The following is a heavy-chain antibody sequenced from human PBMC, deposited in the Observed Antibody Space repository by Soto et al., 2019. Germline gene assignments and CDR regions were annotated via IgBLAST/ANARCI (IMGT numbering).Heavy chain of an antibody. J-gene: IGHJ4*02. CDR1: GYSFTWYS. V-gene: IGHV1-46*03. CDR2: INPSGGST. CDR3: ARDHYYGSGSYNFFDY. D-gene: IGHD3-10*01. Sequence: GASVKVSCKASGYSFTWYSMHWVRQAPGQGLEWMGIINPSGGSTSSAQKFQGRVTMTRDTSTSTVYMELSSLRSEDTAIYYCARDHYYGSGSYNFFDYWGQGALVTVSS.